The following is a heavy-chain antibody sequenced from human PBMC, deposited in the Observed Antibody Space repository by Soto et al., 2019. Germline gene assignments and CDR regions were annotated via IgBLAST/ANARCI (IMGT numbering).Heavy chain of an antibody. D-gene: IGHD2-2*01. CDR3: AKVPAALGDYYGMDV. CDR2: ISYDGSNK. J-gene: IGHJ6*02. V-gene: IGHV3-30*18. Sequence: GGSLRLSCAACGFTFSSYGIHWVRQAPGRGLEWVAVISYDGSNKFYADSVKGRFTISRDNSKNTLYLQMNSLRVEDTAVYYCAKVPAALGDYYGMDVWGQGTTVTVSS. CDR1: GFTFSSYG.